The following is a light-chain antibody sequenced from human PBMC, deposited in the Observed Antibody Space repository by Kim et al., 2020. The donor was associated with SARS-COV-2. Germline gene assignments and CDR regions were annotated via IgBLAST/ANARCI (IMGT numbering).Light chain of an antibody. CDR2: DVS. J-gene: IGLJ2*01. Sequence: GQSVTISCTGTSSDVGSYNYVSWYQQHPGKAPKVMIYDVSKRPSGVPDRFSGSKSGNTASLTISGLQADDEADYYCCSYAGTSTSLFGGGTQLTVL. CDR1: SSDVGSYNY. V-gene: IGLV2-11*03. CDR3: CSYAGTSTSL.